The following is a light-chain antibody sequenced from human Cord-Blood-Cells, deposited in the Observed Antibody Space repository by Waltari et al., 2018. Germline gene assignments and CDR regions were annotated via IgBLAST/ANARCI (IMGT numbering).Light chain of an antibody. CDR1: SSDGGGYNY. V-gene: IGLV2-8*01. J-gene: IGLJ2*01. CDR3: SSYAGSNDWGV. CDR2: EVS. Sequence: QSALTQPPSASGSPGQSVTISRTGTSSDGGGYNYVSWYQQHPGKAPKLMIYEVSKRPSGVPDRFSGSKSGNTASLTVSGLQAEDEADYYCSSYAGSNDWGVFGGGTKLTVL.